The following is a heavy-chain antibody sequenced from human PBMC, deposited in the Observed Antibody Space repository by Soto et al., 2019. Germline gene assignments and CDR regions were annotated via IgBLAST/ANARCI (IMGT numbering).Heavy chain of an antibody. CDR3: ARISSASSGWLPDY. Sequence: SVKVSCKASGDTLYNYAFSWVRQAPGQGVEWMGGIIPLFETPDYAQKFQGRVTITADESTSTVFMELRSLRSEDTAVYYCARISSASSGWLPDYWGQGTLVTVS. D-gene: IGHD6-19*01. J-gene: IGHJ4*02. V-gene: IGHV1-69*13. CDR2: IIPLFETP. CDR1: GDTLYNYA.